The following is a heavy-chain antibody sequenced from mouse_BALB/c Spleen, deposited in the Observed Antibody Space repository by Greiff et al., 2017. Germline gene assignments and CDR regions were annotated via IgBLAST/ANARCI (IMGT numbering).Heavy chain of an antibody. Sequence: QVQLQQSGAELMKPGASVKISCKATGYTFSSYWIEWVKQRPGHGLEWIGEILPGSGSTNYNEKFKGKATFTADTSSNTAYMQLSSLTSEDSAVYCCARAYYGNYRFAYWGQGTLVTVSA. V-gene: IGHV1-9*01. CDR2: ILPGSGST. CDR3: ARAYYGNYRFAY. J-gene: IGHJ3*01. CDR1: GYTFSSYW. D-gene: IGHD2-10*01.